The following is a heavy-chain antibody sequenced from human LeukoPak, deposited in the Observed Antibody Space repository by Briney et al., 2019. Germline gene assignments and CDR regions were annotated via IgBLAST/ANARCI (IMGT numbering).Heavy chain of an antibody. D-gene: IGHD3-10*01. J-gene: IGHJ6*03. CDR3: ARHSRYGSGSYYAYYYYYYMDV. V-gene: IGHV4-34*01. CDR2: INHSGST. Sequence: SETLSLTCAVYGGSFSGYYWSWIRQPPGKGLEWIGEINHSGSTNYNPSLKSRVTISVDTSKNQFSLKLSSVTAADTAVYYCARHSRYGSGSYYAYYYYYYMDVWGKGTTVTISS. CDR1: GGSFSGYY.